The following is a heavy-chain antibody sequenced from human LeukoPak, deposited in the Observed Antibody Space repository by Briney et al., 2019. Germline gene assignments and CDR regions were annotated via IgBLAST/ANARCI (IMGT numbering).Heavy chain of an antibody. Sequence: PSQTLSLTCTVSGGSISSGGYYWSWIRQPPGKGLEWIGYIYHSGSTCYNPSFKSRVTISVDRSKNQFSLKLSSVTAADTAVYYCARGGRDFDYWGQGTLVTVSS. CDR3: ARGGRDFDY. CDR2: IYHSGST. J-gene: IGHJ4*02. V-gene: IGHV4-30-2*01. CDR1: GGSISSGGYY. D-gene: IGHD3-10*01.